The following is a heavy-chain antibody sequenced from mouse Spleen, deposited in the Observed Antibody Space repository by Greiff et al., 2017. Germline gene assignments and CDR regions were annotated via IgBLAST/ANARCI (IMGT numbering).Heavy chain of an antibody. CDR3: ARHGDGVYYAMDY. CDR2: IWSDGST. V-gene: IGHV2-6-1*01. J-gene: IGHJ4*01. Sequence: QVQLKESGPGLVAPSQSLSITCTISGFSLTSYGVHWVRQPPGKGLEWLVVIWSDGSTTYNSALKSRLSISKDNSKSQVFLKMNSLQTDDTAMYYCARHGDGVYYAMDYWGQGTSVTVSS. D-gene: IGHD3-3*01. CDR1: GFSLTSYG.